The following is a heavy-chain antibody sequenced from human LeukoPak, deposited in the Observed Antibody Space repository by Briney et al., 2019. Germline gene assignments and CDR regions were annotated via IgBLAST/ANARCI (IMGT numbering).Heavy chain of an antibody. D-gene: IGHD2/OR15-2a*01. CDR2: ISSSSSYT. Sequence: PGGSLRLSCTASGFTFSDYYMSWIRQAPGKGLEWVSYISSSSSYTKYAGSVKGRFTISRDNARNSLYLQMNSLRAEDTAVYYCLPLLSRPYVEDGFDIWGQGTMVTVSS. CDR1: GFTFSDYY. J-gene: IGHJ3*02. CDR3: LPLLSRPYVEDGFDI. V-gene: IGHV3-11*06.